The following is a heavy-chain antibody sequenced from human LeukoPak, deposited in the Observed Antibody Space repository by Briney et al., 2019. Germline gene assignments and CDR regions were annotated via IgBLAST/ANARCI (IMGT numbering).Heavy chain of an antibody. CDR2: IYYSGST. Sequence: PSETLSLTCTVSGDSIISSYYWGWIRQPPGKGLEWIGSIYYSGSTYYNPSLKSRVTISVDTSKNQFSLKLSSVTAADTAVYYCAGRYSGSYHVDYRGQGTLVTVSS. V-gene: IGHV4-39*01. CDR1: GDSIISSYY. D-gene: IGHD1-26*01. J-gene: IGHJ4*02. CDR3: AGRYSGSYHVDY.